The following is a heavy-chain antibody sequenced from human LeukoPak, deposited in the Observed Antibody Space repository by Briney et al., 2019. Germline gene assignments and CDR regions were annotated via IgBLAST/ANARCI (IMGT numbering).Heavy chain of an antibody. J-gene: IGHJ5*02. V-gene: IGHV4-4*07. CDR3: AREVYGSGSSQPFDP. CDR1: GGSISSYY. CDR2: IYTSGST. D-gene: IGHD3-10*01. Sequence: SETLSLTCTVSGGSISSYYWSWIRQPAGKGLEWIGRIYTSGSTNYNPSLKSRVTMSVGTSKNQFSLKLSSVTAADTAVYYCAREVYGSGSSQPFDPWGQGTLVTVSS.